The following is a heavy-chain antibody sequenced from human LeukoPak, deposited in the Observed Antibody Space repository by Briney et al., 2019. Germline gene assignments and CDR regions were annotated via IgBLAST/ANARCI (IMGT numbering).Heavy chain of an antibody. CDR3: ARTRNYFDY. Sequence: PSETLSLTCAVYGGSFSVYDWSWISQPPGKGLEWIGEINHSGSTNYNPSLKSRVTISVDTAKNQFSLKLSSVTAADTAVYYCARTRNYFDYWGQGTLVTVSS. V-gene: IGHV4-34*01. J-gene: IGHJ4*02. CDR1: GGSFSVYD. CDR2: INHSGST.